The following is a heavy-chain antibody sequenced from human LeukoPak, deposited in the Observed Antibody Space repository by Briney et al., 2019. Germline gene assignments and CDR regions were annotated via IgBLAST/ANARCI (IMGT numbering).Heavy chain of an antibody. CDR3: ARDGPTITTSYYMDV. V-gene: IGHV1-2*04. CDR1: GYTFTGYY. Sequence: ASVKVSCKASGYTFTGYYMHWVRQAPGQGLEWMGWINPNSGGTNYAQKFQGWVTMTGDTSISTAYMELSRLRSDDTAVYYCARDGPTITTSYYMDVWGKGTTVTVSS. CDR2: INPNSGGT. D-gene: IGHD4-11*01. J-gene: IGHJ6*03.